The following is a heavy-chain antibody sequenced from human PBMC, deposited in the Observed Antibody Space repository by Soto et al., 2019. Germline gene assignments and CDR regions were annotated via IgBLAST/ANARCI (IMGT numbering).Heavy chain of an antibody. J-gene: IGHJ4*02. Sequence: SETLSLTCIVSGESISSSSYYWGWIRQPPGKGLEWIVSIYYSGRTYYNPSFKGRVTISLDTSKNQFSLKLSSVTATDTAVYYCGRQRTTVVTQAYFDHWGQGALVTVSS. D-gene: IGHD2-21*02. CDR1: GESISSSSYY. V-gene: IGHV4-39*01. CDR2: IYYSGRT. CDR3: GRQRTTVVTQAYFDH.